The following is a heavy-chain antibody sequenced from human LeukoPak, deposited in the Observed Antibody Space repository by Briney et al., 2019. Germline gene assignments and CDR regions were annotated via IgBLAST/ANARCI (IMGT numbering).Heavy chain of an antibody. CDR3: AKDKTVVAATTYSLYLDH. V-gene: IGHV3-30*02. CDR1: GFTFSSYG. D-gene: IGHD2-15*01. CDR2: IRYDGSNK. J-gene: IGHJ4*02. Sequence: PGGSLRLSCAASGFTFSSYGMHWVRQAPGKGLEWVAFIRYDGSNKYYADSVKGRFTISRDNSKNTLYLQMNSLRAEDTAVYYCAKDKTVVAATTYSLYLDHWGQGTLVTVSS.